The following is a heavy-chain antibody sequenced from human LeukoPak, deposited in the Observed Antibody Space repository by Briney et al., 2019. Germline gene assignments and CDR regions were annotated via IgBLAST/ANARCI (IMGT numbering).Heavy chain of an antibody. CDR1: GGSITSYY. D-gene: IGHD3-16*01. J-gene: IGHJ4*02. Sequence: SETLSLTCIVSGGSITSYYWSWIRQPAGKGLEWIGRIHTSGSTNYNPSLKSRVTISVDTSKNQFSLKLSSVTAADTAVYYCARAFWGSGIDYWGQGTLVTVSS. V-gene: IGHV4-4*07. CDR2: IHTSGST. CDR3: ARAFWGSGIDY.